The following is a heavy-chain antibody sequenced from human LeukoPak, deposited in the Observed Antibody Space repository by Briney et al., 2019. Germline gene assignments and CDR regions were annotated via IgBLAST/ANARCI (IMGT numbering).Heavy chain of an antibody. V-gene: IGHV3-7*04. Sequence: GGSLRLSCAASGFNFNSYWMSWVRQAPGKGLECVANIKQDGSGIYFVDSVKGRFTISRDNAKSSLYLQMNSLRGEDTAVYYCARARYGSGGYFFDFWGQGTLVTVYS. J-gene: IGHJ4*02. CDR3: ARARYGSGGYFFDF. CDR2: IKQDGSGI. D-gene: IGHD3-10*01. CDR1: GFNFNSYW.